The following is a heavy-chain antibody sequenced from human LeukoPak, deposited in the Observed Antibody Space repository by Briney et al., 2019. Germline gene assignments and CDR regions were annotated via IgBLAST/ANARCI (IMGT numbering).Heavy chain of an antibody. J-gene: IGHJ2*01. CDR3: AKDRTVGASYWYFDL. CDR1: GFTFNNYA. Sequence: GGSLRLSCAASGFTFNNYAMSWVRQAPGKGLEWVSTISGSGGSTYYADSVKGRFTISRDSSKNTLFLHMNTLRAEDTAIYYCAKDRTVGASYWYFDLWGRGTLVTVSS. CDR2: ISGSGGST. V-gene: IGHV3-23*01. D-gene: IGHD1-26*01.